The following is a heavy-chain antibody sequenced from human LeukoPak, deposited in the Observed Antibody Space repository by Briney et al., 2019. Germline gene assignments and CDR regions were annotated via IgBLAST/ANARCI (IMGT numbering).Heavy chain of an antibody. Sequence: ASETLSLTCTVSGGSISSGDYYWSWIRQPPGKGLEWIGYIYYSGSTYYNPSLKSRVTISVDTSKNQFSLKLSSVTAADTAVYYCARDATGTFALDAFDIWGQGTMVTVSS. CDR2: IYYSGST. CDR1: GGSISSGDYY. V-gene: IGHV4-30-4*01. J-gene: IGHJ3*02. D-gene: IGHD1-1*01. CDR3: ARDATGTFALDAFDI.